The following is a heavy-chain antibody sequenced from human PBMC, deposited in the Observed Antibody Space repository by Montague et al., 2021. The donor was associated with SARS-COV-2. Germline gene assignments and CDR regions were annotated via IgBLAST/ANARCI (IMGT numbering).Heavy chain of an antibody. D-gene: IGHD1-1*01. V-gene: IGHV4-39*01. CDR3: TRHVHMTWPEPSPGFDY. CDR2: VHYSGRP. Sequence: ETLSLTCTVAGDSISSSSYNWGWIRQPPGEGLEWIGSVHYSGRPYYKPSVKSRVTIYVDTSKNQLSLKLSSVTAADTAVYYCTRHVHMTWPEPSPGFDYWGQGTLVTVSS. CDR1: GDSISSSSYN. J-gene: IGHJ4*02.